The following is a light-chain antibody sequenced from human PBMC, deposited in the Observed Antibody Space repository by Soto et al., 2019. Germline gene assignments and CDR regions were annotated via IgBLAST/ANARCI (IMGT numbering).Light chain of an antibody. V-gene: IGKV1-39*01. CDR3: QQSYSTPHT. CDR2: AAS. CDR1: QSISSY. J-gene: IGKJ5*01. Sequence: IQMTQSPSSLSASVGDRVTITGRASQSISSYLNWYQQKPGKAPKLLIYAASSLQSGVPSRFSGSGSGTDFTLTISSLQPEDFATYYCQQSYSTPHTFGQGTRLEIK.